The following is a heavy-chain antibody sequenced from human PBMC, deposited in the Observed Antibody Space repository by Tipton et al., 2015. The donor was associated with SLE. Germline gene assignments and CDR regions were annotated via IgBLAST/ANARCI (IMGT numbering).Heavy chain of an antibody. CDR3: ARDADSSSRYGGGFQH. J-gene: IGHJ1*01. CDR1: GGSISSYY. D-gene: IGHD2-2*01. CDR2: IYTSGST. V-gene: IGHV4-4*07. Sequence: TLSLTCTVSGGSISSYYWSWIRQPAGKGLEWIGRIYTSGSTNYNPSLKSRVTMSVDTSKNQFSLKLRSVTAADTAFYYCARDADSSSRYGGGFQHWGQGPLVTVSS.